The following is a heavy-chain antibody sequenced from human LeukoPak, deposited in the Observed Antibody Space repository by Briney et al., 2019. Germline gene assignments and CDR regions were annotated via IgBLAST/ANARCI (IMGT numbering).Heavy chain of an antibody. CDR2: IYSGGST. CDR1: GFTVSSNY. Sequence: GGSLRLSCAASGFTVSSNYMSWVRQAPGKGLEWVSVIYSGGSTYYADSVKGRFTISRDNSKNTLYLQMNSLRAEDTAVYYCAREMEGTAMVYYYYGMDVWGQGTTVTVSS. D-gene: IGHD5-18*01. CDR3: AREMEGTAMVYYYYGMDV. V-gene: IGHV3-66*01. J-gene: IGHJ6*02.